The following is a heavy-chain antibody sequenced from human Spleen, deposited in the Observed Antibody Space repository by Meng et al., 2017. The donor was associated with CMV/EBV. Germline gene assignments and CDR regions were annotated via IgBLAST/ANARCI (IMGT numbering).Heavy chain of an antibody. J-gene: IGHJ4*02. D-gene: IGHD7-27*01. V-gene: IGHV4-31*03. CDR3: VRGKTNWGGEFEY. Sequence: SETLSLTCTVSGGSISSGAYYWSWIRQHPGKGLEWIGYMYNSGTTHYNPSLQSRVTISVDTSENQFSLKMTSVSAADTAVYYCVRGKTNWGGEFEYWGQGTLVTVSS. CDR1: GGSISSGAYY. CDR2: MYNSGTT.